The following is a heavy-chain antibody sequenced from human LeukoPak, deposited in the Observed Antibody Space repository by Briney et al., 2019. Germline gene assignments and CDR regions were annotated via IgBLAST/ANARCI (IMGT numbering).Heavy chain of an antibody. CDR3: SRVTLDDYGDFSSIDV. CDR1: GFTFGDYA. D-gene: IGHD4-17*01. Sequence: GGSLRLSCTPSGFTFGDYAMSWVRQAPGKGLEWVGFIRNKPYGGTTEYAASVKGRFTISRDDSKSIAYLQMNSLKTEDTAVYYCSRVTLDDYGDFSSIDVWGQGTMVTVSS. V-gene: IGHV3-49*04. CDR2: IRNKPYGGTT. J-gene: IGHJ3*01.